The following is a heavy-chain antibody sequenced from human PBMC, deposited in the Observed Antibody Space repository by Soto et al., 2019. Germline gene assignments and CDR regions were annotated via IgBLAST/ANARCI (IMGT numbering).Heavy chain of an antibody. V-gene: IGHV4-39*02. CDR3: AKDWPYSSSPTRQENWFDP. D-gene: IGHD6-13*01. CDR1: GGSISSSSYY. J-gene: IGHJ5*02. Sequence: SETLSLTCTVSGGSISSSSYYWGWIRQPPGKGLEWIGSIYYSGSTYYNPSLKSRVTISVDTSKNQFSLKLSSVTAADTAVYYCAKDWPYSSSPTRQENWFDPWGQGTRVTVTS. CDR2: IYYSGST.